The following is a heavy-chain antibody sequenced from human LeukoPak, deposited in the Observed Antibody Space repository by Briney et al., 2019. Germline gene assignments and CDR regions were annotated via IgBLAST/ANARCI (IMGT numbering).Heavy chain of an antibody. CDR2: IYYSGST. Sequence: PSETLSLTCAVYGGSFSGYYWSWIRQPPGKGLEWIEYIYYSGSTNYNPSLKSRVTISVDTSKNQFSLKLSSVTAADTAVYYCARTVAAAGTWFDYWGQGTLVTVSS. CDR1: GGSFSGYY. V-gene: IGHV4-59*01. J-gene: IGHJ4*02. CDR3: ARTVAAAGTWFDY. D-gene: IGHD6-13*01.